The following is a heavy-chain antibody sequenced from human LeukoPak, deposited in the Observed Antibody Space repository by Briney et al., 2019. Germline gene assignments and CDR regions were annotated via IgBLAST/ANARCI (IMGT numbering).Heavy chain of an antibody. CDR3: ARVGYDSSGYYYSP. J-gene: IGHJ5*02. Sequence: GGSLRLSWAASGFTFDDYGMSWVRQAPGKGLEWVSGINWNGGSTGYADSVKGRFTISRDNAKNSLYLQMNRLRAEDTALYHCARVGYDSSGYYYSPWGQGTLVTVSS. D-gene: IGHD3-22*01. V-gene: IGHV3-20*01. CDR2: INWNGGST. CDR1: GFTFDDYG.